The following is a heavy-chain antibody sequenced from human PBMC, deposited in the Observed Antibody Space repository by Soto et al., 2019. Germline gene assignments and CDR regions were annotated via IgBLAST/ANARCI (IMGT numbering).Heavy chain of an antibody. CDR3: AREVYGDYPFDY. CDR2: IYSGGST. CDR1: GFTVSSNY. D-gene: IGHD4-17*01. Sequence: EVQLVESGGGLVQPGGSLRLSCAASGFTVSSNYMSWVRQAPGKGLEWVSVIYSGGSTYYADSVKGRFTSSRDNSKNTLYLQMNSLRAEDTAVYYCAREVYGDYPFDYWGQGTLVTVSS. J-gene: IGHJ4*02. V-gene: IGHV3-66*01.